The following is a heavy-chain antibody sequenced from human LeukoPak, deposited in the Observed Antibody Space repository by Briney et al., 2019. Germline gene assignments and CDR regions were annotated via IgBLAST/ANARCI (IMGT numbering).Heavy chain of an antibody. Sequence: GGSLRLSCEGTGFSFGIYWLSWVRQAPGKGLEWVANINEDGSEKYYVDSVKGRFTISRDNGKNALYLQMKSLRAEDTAVYYCARNEDYSDSTGYYSTFYLDPWGQGTLVTVSS. V-gene: IGHV3-7*01. CDR3: ARNEDYSDSTGYYSTFYLDP. CDR1: GFSFGIYW. CDR2: INEDGSEK. D-gene: IGHD3-22*01. J-gene: IGHJ5*02.